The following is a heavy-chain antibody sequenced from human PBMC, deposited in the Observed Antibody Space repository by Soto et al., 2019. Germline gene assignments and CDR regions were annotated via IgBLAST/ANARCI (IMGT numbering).Heavy chain of an antibody. J-gene: IGHJ4*02. D-gene: IGHD5-12*01. V-gene: IGHV3-23*01. CDR1: GFTFNSYV. CDR2: ISRSGRGSA. CDR3: ARDGNSGYPYYFDY. Sequence: GGSLRLSCAASGFTFNSYVMTWVRQAPGEGLEWVSSISRSGRGSAYYADSVKGRFTISRDNSENTLFLQMNSLRAEDTAVYYCARDGNSGYPYYFDYWGQGTLVTVSS.